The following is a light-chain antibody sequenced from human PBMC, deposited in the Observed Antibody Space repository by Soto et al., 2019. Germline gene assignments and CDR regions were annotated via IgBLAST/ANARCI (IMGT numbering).Light chain of an antibody. CDR1: QSVSSY. Sequence: EIVLTQSPATLSLSPGERATLSCRASQSVSSYLAWYQQKPGQSPRLLIYDASNRATGIPDRFSGSGSGTDFTLTISRLEPEDFAVYYCQQYRTFGQGTKVDIK. V-gene: IGKV3-11*01. CDR3: QQYRT. CDR2: DAS. J-gene: IGKJ1*01.